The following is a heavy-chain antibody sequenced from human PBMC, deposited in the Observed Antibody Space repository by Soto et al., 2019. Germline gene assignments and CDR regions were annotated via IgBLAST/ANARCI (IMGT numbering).Heavy chain of an antibody. CDR2: IYHSGST. Sequence: PSETLSLTCAVSGGSISSSNWWSWVRQPPGKGLEWIGEIYHSGSTNYNPSLKSRVTISVDKSKNQFSLKLSSVTAADTAVYYCARALVAAAGVIYFDYWGQGTLVTVSS. CDR3: ARALVAAAGVIYFDY. V-gene: IGHV4-4*02. D-gene: IGHD6-13*01. CDR1: GGSISSSNW. J-gene: IGHJ4*02.